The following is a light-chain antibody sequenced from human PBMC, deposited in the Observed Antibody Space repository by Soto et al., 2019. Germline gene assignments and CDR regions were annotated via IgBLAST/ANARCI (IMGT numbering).Light chain of an antibody. V-gene: IGKV1-39*01. CDR2: AAS. CDR3: QQYNIWPLWT. Sequence: DIQMTQSPSSLSASVGDRVTITCRASQSISSYLNWYQQKPGKAPKLLIYAASSLQSGVPARFSGGGSETEFTLTISSLQSEDFAVYFCQQYNIWPLWTFGQGTKVDIK. J-gene: IGKJ1*01. CDR1: QSISSY.